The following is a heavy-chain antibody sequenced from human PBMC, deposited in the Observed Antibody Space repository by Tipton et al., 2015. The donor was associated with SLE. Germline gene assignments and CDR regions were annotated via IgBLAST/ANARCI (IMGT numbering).Heavy chain of an antibody. J-gene: IGHJ3*02. CDR1: DDSVSSAYY. CDR2: IYRTGTT. Sequence: LRLSCIVSDDSVSSAYYWAWIRQPPGKGLQWIACIYRTGTTYVNPSLKSRVSMSMDTSNNRFSLTMTSLTVADTAVYYCARELQQLVAFDIWGQGTMVTVSP. CDR3: ARELQQLVAFDI. D-gene: IGHD6-6*01. V-gene: IGHV4-38-2*02.